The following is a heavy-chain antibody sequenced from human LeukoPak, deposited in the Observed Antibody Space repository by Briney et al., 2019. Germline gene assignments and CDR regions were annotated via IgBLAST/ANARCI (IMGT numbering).Heavy chain of an antibody. Sequence: ASVTVSCKASGYTFTNMHWVRQAPGQGLEWMGIINPSGGTSYARKFQGRVAMTRDTSTGTVYMELSSLTSDDTAVYYCARDGNYCVDPWGQGTLVTVSS. V-gene: IGHV1-46*01. CDR3: ARDGNYCVDP. D-gene: IGHD2-21*01. CDR1: GYTFTN. CDR2: INPSGGT. J-gene: IGHJ5*02.